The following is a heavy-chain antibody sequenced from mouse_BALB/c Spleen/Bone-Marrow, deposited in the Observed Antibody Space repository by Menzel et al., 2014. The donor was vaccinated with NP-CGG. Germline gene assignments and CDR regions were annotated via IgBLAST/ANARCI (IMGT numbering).Heavy chain of an antibody. V-gene: IGHV2-9*02. J-gene: IGHJ3*01. Sequence: LQESGPGLVAPSQSLSITCTVSGFSLTSYGVHWVRQPPGKGLEWLGVIWAGGSTNYNSALMSRLSISKDNSKSQVFLKMNSLQTDDTAMYYCARVSSTMITTVFAYWGQGTLVTVSA. D-gene: IGHD2-4*01. CDR1: GFSLTSYG. CDR2: IWAGGST. CDR3: ARVSSTMITTVFAY.